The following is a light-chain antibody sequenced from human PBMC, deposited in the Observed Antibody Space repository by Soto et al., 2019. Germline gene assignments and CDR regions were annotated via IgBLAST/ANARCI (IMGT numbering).Light chain of an antibody. V-gene: IGKV3-15*01. J-gene: IGKJ2*01. CDR3: QQYNNWPPYT. CDR1: QSVSSN. CDR2: GAF. Sequence: EIVMTQSPATLSVSPGERATLSCRASQSVSSNLAWYQQKPGQAPRLLSYGAFTRATGIPARFSGSGSGTECTLTVSSLQSEDFAVYYCQQYNNWPPYTFGQGTKLEIK.